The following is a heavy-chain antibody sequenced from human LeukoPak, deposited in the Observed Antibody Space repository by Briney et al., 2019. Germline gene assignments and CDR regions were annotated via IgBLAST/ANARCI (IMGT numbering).Heavy chain of an antibody. D-gene: IGHD5-18*01. CDR1: DAALSGYQ. CDR2: IATTTNFV. J-gene: IGHJ4*02. Sequence: ETLSLTCGVSDAALSGYQWSWIRQAPGKGPEWVSSIATTTNFVSYADSVKGRFTISRDNAKDSLYLQMDSLRDEDTAVYYCARDHYSFGWYFDYWGQGVLVTVSS. CDR3: ARDHYSFGWYFDY. V-gene: IGHV3-21*01.